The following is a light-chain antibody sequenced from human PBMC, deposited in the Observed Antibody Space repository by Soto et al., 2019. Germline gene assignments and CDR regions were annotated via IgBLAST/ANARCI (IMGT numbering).Light chain of an antibody. Sequence: DIQMTQSPSSLSASVGDRVTITCRASQDISSRLAWYQQKPGKATKSLIYDASTLQSGVPSRFSGSGSGTEFTLTISSLQPDDSATYYCQQYKSRRTFGQGTKV. V-gene: IGKV1D-16*01. CDR2: DAS. J-gene: IGKJ1*01. CDR1: QDISSR. CDR3: QQYKSRRT.